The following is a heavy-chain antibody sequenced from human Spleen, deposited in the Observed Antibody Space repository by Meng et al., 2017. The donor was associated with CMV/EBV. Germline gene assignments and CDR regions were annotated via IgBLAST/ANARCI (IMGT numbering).Heavy chain of an antibody. CDR2: INPNSGGT. CDR1: GYTFTSYR. J-gene: IGHJ4*02. CDR3: ARDLVVGATVY. Sequence: ASVKVSCKASGYTFTSYRINWVRQAPGQGLEWMGWINPNSGGTNYAQKFQGRVTMTRDTSISTAYMELSRLRSDDTAVYYCARDLVVGATVYWGQGTLVTVSS. V-gene: IGHV1-2*02. D-gene: IGHD1-26*01.